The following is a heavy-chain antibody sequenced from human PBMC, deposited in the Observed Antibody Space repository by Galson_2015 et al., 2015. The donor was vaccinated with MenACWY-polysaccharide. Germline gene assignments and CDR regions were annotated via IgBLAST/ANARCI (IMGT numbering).Heavy chain of an antibody. CDR1: GGSIRSYK. Sequence: TLSLTCTVSGGSIRSYKWIWIRQSPGRGLEWIGYMDYRGIFNYNPSLRSRATVSVDTSKSEVSLKLTSVTSADTAVYYCARGVNYKTLMGYWGQGTLVTVSS. CDR2: MDYRGIF. D-gene: IGHD2-8*01. CDR3: ARGVNYKTLMGY. V-gene: IGHV4-59*01. J-gene: IGHJ4*02.